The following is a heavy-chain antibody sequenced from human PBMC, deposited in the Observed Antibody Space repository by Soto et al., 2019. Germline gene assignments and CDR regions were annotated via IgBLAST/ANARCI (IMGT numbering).Heavy chain of an antibody. CDR3: AKALQYSSSRDYFYYGMDV. J-gene: IGHJ6*02. V-gene: IGHV3-23*01. CDR1: GFTFSNYS. Sequence: VGSLRLSCAASGFTFSNYSMSWVRQAPGKGLEWVSGMNSGGRSYYAESVKGRFTISRDTSKNMLYLQMNSLRADDTAVFYCAKALQYSSSRDYFYYGMDVWGQGTTVTVSS. CDR2: MNSGGRS. D-gene: IGHD6-6*01.